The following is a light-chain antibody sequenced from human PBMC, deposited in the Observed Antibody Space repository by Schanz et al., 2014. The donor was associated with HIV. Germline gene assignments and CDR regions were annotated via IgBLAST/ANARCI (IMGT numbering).Light chain of an antibody. V-gene: IGLV1-40*01. CDR3: AAWDDSLNGPV. CDR1: SSNIGAGYD. CDR2: DDS. J-gene: IGLJ2*01. Sequence: QSVLTQPPSLSGAPGQRVSLSCNGTSSNIGAGYDVHWYQQFPGTAPKLLIFDDSSRPSGVPDRFSGSKSGTSASLAISGLQSEDEADYYCAAWDDSLNGPVFGGGTMLAVL.